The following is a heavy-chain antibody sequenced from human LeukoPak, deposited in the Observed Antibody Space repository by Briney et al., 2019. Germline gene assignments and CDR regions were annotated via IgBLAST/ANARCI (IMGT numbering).Heavy chain of an antibody. D-gene: IGHD3-22*01. Sequence: SETLSLTCTVSGGSIRSYYWSRIRQPPGKELEWIGYIYYSGSTNYNPSLKSRVTISVDTSKNQFSLKLSSVTAADTAVYYCARHYPVVITTSHFDYWGQGTLVTVSS. CDR2: IYYSGST. J-gene: IGHJ4*02. V-gene: IGHV4-59*08. CDR1: GGSIRSYY. CDR3: ARHYPVVITTSHFDY.